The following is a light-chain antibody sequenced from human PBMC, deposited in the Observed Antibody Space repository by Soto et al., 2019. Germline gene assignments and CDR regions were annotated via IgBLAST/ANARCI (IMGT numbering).Light chain of an antibody. J-gene: IGKJ5*01. V-gene: IGKV3-20*01. CDR2: DAS. Sequence: TLTKSNLSLSPGGRAPLSRRASQSVSSSYLAWYQQKPGQAPRLLIYDASSRATGIPDRFSGSGSGTDFTLTISRLEPEDFAVYYCQQYGSSSIPFGQGTLLEIK. CDR1: QSVSSSY. CDR3: QQYGSSSIP.